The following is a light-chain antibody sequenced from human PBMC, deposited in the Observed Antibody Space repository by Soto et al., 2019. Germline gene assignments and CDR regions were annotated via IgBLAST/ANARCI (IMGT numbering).Light chain of an antibody. Sequence: QSVLTQPPSVSGAPGQRVTISCTGSSSNIGAGYDVHWYQQLPGTAPKLLIYGNNNRPSGVPDRFSGSKSGTSASLAITGLQDEDEAHYYCQSYDSSLSGSVFGGGTKLTVL. V-gene: IGLV1-40*01. CDR1: SSNIGAGYD. J-gene: IGLJ3*02. CDR3: QSYDSSLSGSV. CDR2: GNN.